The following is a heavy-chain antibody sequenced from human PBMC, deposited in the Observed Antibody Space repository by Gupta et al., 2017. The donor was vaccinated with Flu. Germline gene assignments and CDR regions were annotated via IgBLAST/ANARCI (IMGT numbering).Heavy chain of an antibody. CDR3: ARGSPNNIAAAGTANWFDP. CDR2: INHSGST. J-gene: IGHJ5*02. V-gene: IGHV4-34*01. Sequence: GDGLEWIGEINHSGSTNYNPSLKSRVTISVDTSKNQFSLKLSSVTAADTAVYYCARGSPNNIAAAGTANWFDPWGQGTLVTVSS. D-gene: IGHD6-13*01.